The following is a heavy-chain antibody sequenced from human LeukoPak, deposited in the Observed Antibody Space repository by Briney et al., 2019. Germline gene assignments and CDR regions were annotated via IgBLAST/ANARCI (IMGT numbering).Heavy chain of an antibody. CDR3: AKEAIVGATSVGAFDI. CDR2: ISWNSGSI. Sequence: GRSLRLSCAASGFTFDDYAMHWVRQAPGKGLEWVSGISWNSGSIGYADSVKGRFTISRDNAKNSLYLHMNSLRAEDTALYYCAKEAIVGATSVGAFDIWGQGTMVTVSS. D-gene: IGHD1-26*01. J-gene: IGHJ3*02. V-gene: IGHV3-9*01. CDR1: GFTFDDYA.